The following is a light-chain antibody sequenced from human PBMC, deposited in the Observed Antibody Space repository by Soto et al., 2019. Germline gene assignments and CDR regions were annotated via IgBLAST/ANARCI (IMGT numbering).Light chain of an antibody. CDR1: QDINNC. Sequence: DIQMTQTPSSLSASVGDRVTITCQASQDINNCLNWYHQKPGKAPKLLIYDASNLETGVPSRFSGSGSGTHFTLTISSLQAEDFATYYCQQGYTKSPLTFAGGTKV. CDR3: QQGYTKSPLT. J-gene: IGKJ4*01. CDR2: DAS. V-gene: IGKV1-33*01.